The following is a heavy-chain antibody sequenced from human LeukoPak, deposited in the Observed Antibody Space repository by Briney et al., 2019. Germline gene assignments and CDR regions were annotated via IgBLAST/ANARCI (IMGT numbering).Heavy chain of an antibody. CDR1: GGTFSSYA. CDR3: ARGEYSRAPHDY. D-gene: IGHD6-6*01. V-gene: IGHV1-8*02. Sequence: ASVKVSCKASGGTFSSYAISWVRQAPGQGLEWMGRMNPNSGNTGYAQKFQGRVTMTRNTSISTAYMELSSLRSEDTAVYYCARGEYSRAPHDYWGQGTLVTVSS. J-gene: IGHJ4*02. CDR2: MNPNSGNT.